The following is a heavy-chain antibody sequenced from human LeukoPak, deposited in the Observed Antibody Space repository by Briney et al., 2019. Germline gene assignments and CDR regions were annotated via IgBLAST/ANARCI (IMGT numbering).Heavy chain of an antibody. Sequence: SETLSLTCTVSGGSISSASYYWSWTRQPAGKRLEWIGRVYTSGSTNYNPYNPSLKSRVTISIDTSKNQISLKLTSVTAADTAVYYCARGGGWLTYWGQGTLVTVSS. CDR2: VYTSGST. D-gene: IGHD5-24*01. V-gene: IGHV4-61*02. CDR3: ARGGGWLTY. CDR1: GGSISSASYY. J-gene: IGHJ4*02.